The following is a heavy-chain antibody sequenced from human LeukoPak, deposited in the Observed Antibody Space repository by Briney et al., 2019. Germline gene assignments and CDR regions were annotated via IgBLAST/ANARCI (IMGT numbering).Heavy chain of an antibody. CDR3: ASRDYFDY. CDR1: GFTFSTRS. CDR2: ITADSGTT. Sequence: GGSLRLSCAVSGFTFSTRSMNWVRQAPGKGLEWVSYITADSGTTYYADSVKGRFTISRDNAKNSLYLQMNSLRDEDTAVYYCASRDYFDYWGQGTLVTVSS. J-gene: IGHJ4*02. V-gene: IGHV3-48*02.